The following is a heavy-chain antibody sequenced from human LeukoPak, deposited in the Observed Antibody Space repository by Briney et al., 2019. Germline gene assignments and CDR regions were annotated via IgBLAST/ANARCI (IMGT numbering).Heavy chain of an antibody. Sequence: GGSLRLSCAASGFTFSSYAMSWVRQAPGKGLGWVSSISGSAVNTYYADSVKGRFTISRDNSENTVYLQMNSLRAEDTALYFCAASERYSSSPLHYWGQGTLLTVSS. J-gene: IGHJ4*02. CDR2: ISGSAVNT. CDR1: GFTFSSYA. CDR3: AASERYSSSPLHY. V-gene: IGHV3-23*01. D-gene: IGHD6-6*01.